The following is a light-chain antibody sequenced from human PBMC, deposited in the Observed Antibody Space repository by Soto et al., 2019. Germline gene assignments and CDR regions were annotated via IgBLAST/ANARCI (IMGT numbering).Light chain of an antibody. CDR2: DVS. Sequence: QLVLTQPASVSGSPGQSITISCTGTSSDVGGYNYVSWYQQHPGKAPKLIIYDVSNRPSGVSNRFSGSKSGNTASLTISGLQAEDEADYYCSSYTSSSTPLYVFGTGTKLTVL. V-gene: IGLV2-14*01. CDR1: SSDVGGYNY. CDR3: SSYTSSSTPLYV. J-gene: IGLJ1*01.